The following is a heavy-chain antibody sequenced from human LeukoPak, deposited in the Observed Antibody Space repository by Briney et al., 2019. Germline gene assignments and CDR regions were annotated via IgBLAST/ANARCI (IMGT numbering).Heavy chain of an antibody. CDR2: IIPIFGTA. J-gene: IGHJ5*02. CDR3: ARGHYGGTPYNWFDP. Sequence: SVKVSCKASGGTFSSYAISWVRQAPGQGLEWMGGIIPIFGTANYAQKFQGRVTITADESTSTAYMELSSLRSEDTAVYYCARGHYGGTPYNWFDPWGQEPWSPSPQ. CDR1: GGTFSSYA. D-gene: IGHD4-23*01. V-gene: IGHV1-69*13.